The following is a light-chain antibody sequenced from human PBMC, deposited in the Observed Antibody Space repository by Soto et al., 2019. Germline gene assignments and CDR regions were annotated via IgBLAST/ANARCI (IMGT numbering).Light chain of an antibody. CDR3: PSYDSKLNGLYV. J-gene: IGLJ1*01. Sequence: QSVLTQPPPVSGAPGQRVTISCTGSSSNIGTNNVHWYQHLPGAAPKVLIYANNNRPSGVPDRFSVSKSGTSASLAITGLTAEDEADHYCPSYDSKLNGLYVFGTGTKVTVL. CDR1: SSNIGTNN. CDR2: ANN. V-gene: IGLV1-40*01.